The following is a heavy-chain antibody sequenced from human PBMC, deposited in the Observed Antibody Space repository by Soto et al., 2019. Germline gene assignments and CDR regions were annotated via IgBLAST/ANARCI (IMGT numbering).Heavy chain of an antibody. CDR2: ISSSSSYI. V-gene: IGHV3-21*01. J-gene: IGHJ6*02. CDR3: ARAPHEVYGMDV. Sequence: GGSLRLSCAASGFTFSSYSMNWVRQAPGKGLEWVSSISSSSSYIYYADSVKGRFTISRDNAKNSLYLQMNSLRAEDTAVYYCARAPHEVYGMDVWGQGTTVTVSS. CDR1: GFTFSSYS.